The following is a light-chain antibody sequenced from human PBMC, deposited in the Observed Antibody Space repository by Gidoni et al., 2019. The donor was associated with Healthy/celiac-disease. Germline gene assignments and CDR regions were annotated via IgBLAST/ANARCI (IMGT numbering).Light chain of an antibody. CDR2: GAS. CDR3: QQYNNWPGLT. Sequence: EIVMTQSLATLSVSPGERATLSCRASQSVSSNLAWYQQKPGQAPRPLIYGASTRATGIPARFSGSGSGTEFTLTISSLQSEDFAVYYCQQYNNWPGLTFGGGTKVEIK. V-gene: IGKV3-15*01. CDR1: QSVSSN. J-gene: IGKJ4*01.